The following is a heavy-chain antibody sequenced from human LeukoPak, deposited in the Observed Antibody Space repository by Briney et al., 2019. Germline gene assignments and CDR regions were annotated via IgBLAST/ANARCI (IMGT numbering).Heavy chain of an antibody. D-gene: IGHD3-22*01. CDR2: ISWNSGSI. Sequence: SLRLSCAASGFTFDDYAMHWVRQAPGKGLEWVSGISWNSGSIGYADSVKGRFTISRDNAKNSLYLQMNSLRAEDTALYYCAKDYYDSSGYSWGIFHFDIWGQGTMVTVSS. CDR3: AKDYYDSSGYSWGIFHFDI. J-gene: IGHJ3*02. V-gene: IGHV3-9*01. CDR1: GFTFDDYA.